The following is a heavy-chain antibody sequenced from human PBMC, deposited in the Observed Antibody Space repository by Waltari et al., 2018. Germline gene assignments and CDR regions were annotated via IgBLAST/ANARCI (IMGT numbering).Heavy chain of an antibody. D-gene: IGHD6-19*01. CDR1: GYTFTGYY. CDR2: IEPNSGGT. J-gene: IGHJ4*02. CDR3: ARGTIAVAGRVDY. Sequence: QVQLVQSGAEVKKPGASVKVSCKASGYTFTGYYMHWLRQATGQGLEWMGRIEPNSGGTNYAQKFQGRVTMTRDTSISTAYMELSRLRSDDTAVDYWARGTIAVAGRVDYWGQGTLVTVAS. V-gene: IGHV1-2*06.